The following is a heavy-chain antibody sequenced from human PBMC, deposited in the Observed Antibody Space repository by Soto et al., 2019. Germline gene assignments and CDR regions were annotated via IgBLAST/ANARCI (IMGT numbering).Heavy chain of an antibody. CDR1: GFTFSSYA. J-gene: IGHJ3*02. D-gene: IGHD6-13*01. Sequence: GGSLRLSCVASGFTFSSYAMSWVRQAPGKGLEWVSAISGSGGSTYYADSVKGRFTISRDNSKNTLYLQMNSLRAEDTAVYYCAKDRAQYSSSWFHDAFDIWGQGTKVTVSS. CDR2: ISGSGGST. CDR3: AKDRAQYSSSWFHDAFDI. V-gene: IGHV3-23*01.